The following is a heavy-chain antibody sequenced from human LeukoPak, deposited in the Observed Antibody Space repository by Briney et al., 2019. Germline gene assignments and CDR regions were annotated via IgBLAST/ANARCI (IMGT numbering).Heavy chain of an antibody. CDR3: ARARLWIDAFDI. D-gene: IGHD2-21*01. Sequence: PSETLSLTCTVSGGSISSGSYYWSWIRQPAGKGLEWIGRIYTSGSTNYNPSLKSRVTISVDTSKNQFSLKLSSVTAADTAVYYCARARLWIDAFDIWGQGTMVTVSS. CDR1: GGSISSGSYY. J-gene: IGHJ3*02. CDR2: IYTSGST. V-gene: IGHV4-61*02.